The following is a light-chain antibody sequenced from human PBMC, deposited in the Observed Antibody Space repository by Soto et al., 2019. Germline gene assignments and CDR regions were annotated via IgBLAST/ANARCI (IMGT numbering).Light chain of an antibody. CDR3: GSWNSSLSAYV. J-gene: IGLJ1*01. Sequence: QSVLTQPPSVSAAPGQKVTISCSGSSSNIGNGYVSWYRQLPGTAPKLLIYETDKRPSGIPDRFSGSKSGTSATLGITGFQTGDEADYYCGSWNSSLSAYVFGTGTKVTVL. CDR2: ETD. V-gene: IGLV1-51*01. CDR1: SSNIGNGY.